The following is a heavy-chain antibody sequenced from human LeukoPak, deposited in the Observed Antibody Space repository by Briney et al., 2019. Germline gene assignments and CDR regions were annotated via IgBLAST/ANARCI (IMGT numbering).Heavy chain of an antibody. D-gene: IGHD7-27*01. J-gene: IGHJ4*02. Sequence: GSLRLSFATSGFPFSSYIMDWGRQAPGKGLGWVSSISSSSSYIYYADSVKGRFTISRDNAKNSLYLQMNSLRAEDTAVYYCARGGSSYWGQSKYYFDYWGQGTLVTVSS. CDR3: ARGGSSYWGQSKYYFDY. CDR1: GFPFSSYI. V-gene: IGHV3-21*01. CDR2: ISSSSSYI.